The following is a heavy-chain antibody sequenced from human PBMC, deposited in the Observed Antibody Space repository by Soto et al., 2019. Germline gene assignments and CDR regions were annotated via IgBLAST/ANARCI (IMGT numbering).Heavy chain of an antibody. V-gene: IGHV3-23*01. CDR3: AKLSTFLECADAVDI. Sequence: PGGSLRLSCAASGFSFSRYAMSWVRQAPGKGLKWVSAISGNGGSTYYADSVKGRFTISRDNSKNTLYLQMNSLTAEDTAVYYCAKLSTFLECADAVDIWFQGSMVTVTS. J-gene: IGHJ3*02. CDR2: ISGNGGST. CDR1: GFSFSRYA. D-gene: IGHD3-3*01.